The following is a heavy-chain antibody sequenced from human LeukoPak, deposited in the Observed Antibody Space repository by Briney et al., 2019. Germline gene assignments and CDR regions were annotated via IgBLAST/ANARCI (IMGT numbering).Heavy chain of an antibody. CDR2: ISAYNGNT. D-gene: IGHD1-26*01. Sequence: EASVKLSCKASGYTFTSFGISWVRQAPGQGLEWMGWISAYNGNTNYAQKLQGRVTMTTDTSTSTAYMELRSLRSDDTAVYYCARDVGSTGPHSLVDYWGQGTRVTVS. CDR3: ARDVGSTGPHSLVDY. J-gene: IGHJ4*02. CDR1: GYTFTSFG. V-gene: IGHV1-18*01.